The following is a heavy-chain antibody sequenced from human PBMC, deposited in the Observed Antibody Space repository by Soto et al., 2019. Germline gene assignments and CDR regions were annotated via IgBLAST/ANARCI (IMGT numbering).Heavy chain of an antibody. D-gene: IGHD6-19*01. Sequence: GSLRLSCAASGFTFSSYGMNWVRQAPGKGLEWVSSISSSSNYMYYADSVRGRFTISRDNAKTSLFLQMNSLRAEDTAVYYCARDEGAVAGRLDYWGQGILVTVSS. CDR3: ARDEGAVAGRLDY. V-gene: IGHV3-21*01. J-gene: IGHJ4*02. CDR2: ISSSSNYM. CDR1: GFTFSSYG.